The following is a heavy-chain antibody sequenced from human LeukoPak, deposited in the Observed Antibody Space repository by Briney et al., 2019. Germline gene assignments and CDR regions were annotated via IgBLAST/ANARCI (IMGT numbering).Heavy chain of an antibody. J-gene: IGHJ4*02. V-gene: IGHV3-11*01. CDR1: GFTFSDYY. D-gene: IGHD4-11*01. CDR2: ISSSSSTI. CDR3: TRDLRDDDYSIDY. Sequence: GGSLRPSCAASGFTFSDYYMSWIRQAPGKGLEWVSYISSSSSTIYYADSVKGRFTISRDNAKNSMFLQMNSLRAEDTGVYYCTRDLRDDDYSIDYWGQGTLVTVSS.